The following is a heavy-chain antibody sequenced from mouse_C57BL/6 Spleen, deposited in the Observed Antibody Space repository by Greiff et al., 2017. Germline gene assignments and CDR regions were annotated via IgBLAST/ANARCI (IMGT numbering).Heavy chain of an antibody. V-gene: IGHV1-64*01. Sequence: QVQLQQPGAELVKPGASVKLSCKASGYTFTSYWMHWVKQRPGQGLEWIGMIHPNSGSTNYNEKFKSKATLTVDKSSSTAYMQLSSLTSEDSAVYYCARAYGSSYQYYYAMDYWGQGTSVTVSS. D-gene: IGHD1-1*01. CDR1: GYTFTSYW. J-gene: IGHJ4*01. CDR2: IHPNSGST. CDR3: ARAYGSSYQYYYAMDY.